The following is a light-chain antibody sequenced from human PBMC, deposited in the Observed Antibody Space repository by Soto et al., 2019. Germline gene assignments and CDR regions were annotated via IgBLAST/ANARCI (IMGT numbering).Light chain of an antibody. CDR2: EVS. J-gene: IGLJ1*01. V-gene: IGLV2-14*01. CDR3: SSYTSSSPDV. Sequence: QSALTQPASVSGSPGQSITISCTGTSSDVGGYNYVSWYQQHPGKAPKLMIYEVSNRPSGVSNRFSGSKSGNTASLTISGLQAEDDDYYYCSSYTSSSPDVFGTGTKVTVL. CDR1: SSDVGGYNY.